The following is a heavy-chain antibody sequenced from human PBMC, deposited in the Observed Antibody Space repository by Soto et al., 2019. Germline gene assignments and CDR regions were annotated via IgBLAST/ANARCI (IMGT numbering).Heavy chain of an antibody. CDR1: GYSISSSNW. Sequence: SETLSLTCAVSGYSISSSNWWGWIRQPPGKGLEWIGYIYYSGTTYYNPSLKSRVTMSVDTSKNQFSLKLTSVTAVDTAVYYCARREIQGPIEYWGQGTLVTVSS. V-gene: IGHV4-28*01. D-gene: IGHD1-26*01. CDR3: ARREIQGPIEY. CDR2: IYYSGTT. J-gene: IGHJ4*02.